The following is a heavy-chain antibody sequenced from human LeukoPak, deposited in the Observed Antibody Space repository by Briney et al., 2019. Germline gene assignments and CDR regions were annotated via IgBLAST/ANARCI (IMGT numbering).Heavy chain of an antibody. V-gene: IGHV1-2*02. CDR3: TKERVEAY. CDR2: INPNSGGT. J-gene: IGHJ1*01. CDR1: GYTFAGYN. Sequence: ASVKVSCTASGYTFAGYNIHWVRQAPGQGLEWMGWINPNSGGTNYAQKFQGRVTMTMDTSINTAYMELGRLTSDDTAVYHCTKERVEAYWGGGTLVTVSS.